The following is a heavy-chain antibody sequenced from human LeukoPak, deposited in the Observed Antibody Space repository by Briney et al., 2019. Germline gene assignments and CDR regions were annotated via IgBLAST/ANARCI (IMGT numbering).Heavy chain of an antibody. J-gene: IGHJ4*02. V-gene: IGHV3-30*02. Sequence: PGGSLRLSCAASGFTFSSYGMHWVRQAPGKGLEWVAFIRYDGSNKYYADSVKGRFTISRDNSKNTLYLQMNSLRAEDTAVYYCAREGEIVVVITTAFDYWGQGTLVTVSS. CDR1: GFTFSSYG. CDR2: IRYDGSNK. D-gene: IGHD3-22*01. CDR3: AREGEIVVVITTAFDY.